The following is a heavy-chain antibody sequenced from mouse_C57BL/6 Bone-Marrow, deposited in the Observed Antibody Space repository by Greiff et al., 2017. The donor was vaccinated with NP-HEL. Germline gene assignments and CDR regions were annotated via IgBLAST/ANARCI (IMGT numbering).Heavy chain of an antibody. CDR2: ISYSGST. D-gene: IGHD1-1*01. CDR3: ARWAHYGSSLYWYFDV. V-gene: IGHV3-8*01. CDR1: GYSITSDY. Sequence: ESGPGLAKPSQTLSLTCSVTGYSITSDYWNWIRKFPGNKLEYMGYISYSGSTYYNPSLKSRISITRDTSKNQYYLQLNSVTTEDTATYYCARWAHYGSSLYWYFDVWGTGTTVTVSS. J-gene: IGHJ1*03.